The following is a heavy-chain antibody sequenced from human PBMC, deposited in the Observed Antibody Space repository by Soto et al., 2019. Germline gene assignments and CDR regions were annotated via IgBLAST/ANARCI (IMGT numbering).Heavy chain of an antibody. D-gene: IGHD3-10*01. V-gene: IGHV1-8*01. Sequence: ASVKVSCKASGYTFTSYDINWVRQATGQGLEWMGWMNPNGGNTGYAQKFQGRVTMTRNTSISTAYMELSGLRSEDTAVYYCAREVTMVRGVIPSAFDPWGQGTLVTVSS. CDR1: GYTFTSYD. CDR3: AREVTMVRGVIPSAFDP. J-gene: IGHJ5*02. CDR2: MNPNGGNT.